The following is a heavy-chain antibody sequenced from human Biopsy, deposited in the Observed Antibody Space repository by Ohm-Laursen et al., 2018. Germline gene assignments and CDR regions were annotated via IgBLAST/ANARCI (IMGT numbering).Heavy chain of an antibody. D-gene: IGHD4-23*01. CDR3: ARGSNDFGGLYFPR. J-gene: IGHJ4*02. V-gene: IGHV4-59*11. Sequence: TLSLTCTVSGGSFTGHYWSWTRQPPGKGLEWIGHISCTGYTSYNASLKSRVTISVDTSRNHFSLRLSSLTAADTAVYYCARGSNDFGGLYFPRWGQGTLLTVSS. CDR2: ISCTGYT. CDR1: GGSFTGHY.